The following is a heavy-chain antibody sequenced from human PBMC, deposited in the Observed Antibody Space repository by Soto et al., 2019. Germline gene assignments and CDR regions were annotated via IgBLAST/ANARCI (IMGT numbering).Heavy chain of an antibody. V-gene: IGHV4-31*03. J-gene: IGHJ4*02. CDR3: ARAPGDYFDY. CDR2: IFYSGST. Sequence: SETLSLTCTVSGGSISSGGYYWSWIRQHPEKGLEWIGYIFYSGSTYYNPSLKSRVTISVDTSKNQFSLKLSSVTAADTAVYYCARAPGDYFDYWGQGTLVTVSS. CDR1: GGSISSGGYY.